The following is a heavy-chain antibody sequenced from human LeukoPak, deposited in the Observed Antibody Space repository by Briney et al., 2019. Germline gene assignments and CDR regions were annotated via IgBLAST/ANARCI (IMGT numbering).Heavy chain of an antibody. CDR2: ISSSGSTI. J-gene: IGHJ6*03. CDR1: GFTFSDYY. D-gene: IGHD1-26*01. V-gene: IGHV3-11*01. CDR3: ARDPHPGSYSYYYYYMDV. Sequence: GGSLRLSCAASGFTFSDYYMSWIRQAPGKGQEWVSYISSSGSTIYYADSVKGRFTISRDNAKNSLYLQMNSLRAEDTAVYYCARDPHPGSYSYYYYYMDVWGKGTTVTVSS.